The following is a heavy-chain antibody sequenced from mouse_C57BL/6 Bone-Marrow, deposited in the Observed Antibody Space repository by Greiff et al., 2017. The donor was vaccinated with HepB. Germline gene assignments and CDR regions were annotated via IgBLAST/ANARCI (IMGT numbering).Heavy chain of an antibody. CDR2: IWRGGST. J-gene: IGHJ1*03. D-gene: IGHD2-3*01. CDR3: AKIYDGYWAYGYFDV. CDR1: GFSLTSYG. V-gene: IGHV2-5*01. Sequence: VQLQQSGPGLVQPSQSLSITCTVSGFSLTSYGVHWVRQSPGKGLEWLGVIWRGGSTDYNAAFMSRLSITKDNSKSQVFFKMNSLQADDTAIYYCAKIYDGYWAYGYFDVWGTGTTVTVSS.